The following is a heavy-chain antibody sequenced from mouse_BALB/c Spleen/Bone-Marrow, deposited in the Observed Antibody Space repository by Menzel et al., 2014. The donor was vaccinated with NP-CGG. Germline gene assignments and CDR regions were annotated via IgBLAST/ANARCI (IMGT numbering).Heavy chain of an antibody. D-gene: IGHD1-1*01. Sequence: EVKVVESGGGLVQPGGSLKLSCAASGFDFSRYWMSGVRQAPGKGLEWIGEINPESSTINYTPSLRDKFIISRDNAKNTLYLQMSKVRSEDTALYYCARLNYYGNLFVWGAGTTVTVSS. J-gene: IGHJ1*01. V-gene: IGHV4-1*02. CDR1: GFDFSRYW. CDR2: INPESSTI. CDR3: ARLNYYGNLFV.